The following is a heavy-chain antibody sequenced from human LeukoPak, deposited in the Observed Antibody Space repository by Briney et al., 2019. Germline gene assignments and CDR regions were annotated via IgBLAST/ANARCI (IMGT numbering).Heavy chain of an antibody. CDR1: GFTFGGYG. J-gene: IGHJ4*02. CDR3: TRYNNDHFDY. V-gene: IGHV3-33*01. Sequence: GRSLRLSCAGSGFTFGGYGMHWFRQTPGKGLEWVAVIAYDGSRAFYADSVKGRFTISRDNSKNTMSVQMDDLRAEDTAVCYCTRYNNDHFDYWGQGTLVTVSS. D-gene: IGHD1-14*01. CDR2: IAYDGSRA.